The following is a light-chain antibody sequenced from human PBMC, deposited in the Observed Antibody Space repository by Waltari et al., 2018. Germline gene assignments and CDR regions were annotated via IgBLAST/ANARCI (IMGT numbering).Light chain of an antibody. CDR2: GAS. CDR3: QQYSNWPFT. Sequence: EIVMTQSPGTLSVSPGERVTLSCRASQSVGGHSAWYQQKRGQAPRLLIYGASARATGVPARFSGSWSETEFTLTINSLQSEDFAVYYCQQYSNWPFTFGQGTKLEIK. V-gene: IGKV3-15*01. CDR1: QSVGGH. J-gene: IGKJ2*01.